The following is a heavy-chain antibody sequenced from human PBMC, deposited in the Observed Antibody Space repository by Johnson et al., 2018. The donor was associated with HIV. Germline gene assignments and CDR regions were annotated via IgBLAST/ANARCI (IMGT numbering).Heavy chain of an antibody. J-gene: IGHJ3*02. CDR1: GFTFSSYA. Sequence: VQLVESGGGLVQPGGSLRLSCAASGFTFSSYAMNWVRQATGKGLEWVSGIGTAGDTYYPDSVKGRFTVSRENAKNSLYLQMNSLRAGDTAAYYCARAGDYDILTGSLMKGAFDIWGQGTMVIVSS. V-gene: IGHV3-13*01. CDR2: IGTAGDT. CDR3: ARAGDYDILTGSLMKGAFDI. D-gene: IGHD3-9*01.